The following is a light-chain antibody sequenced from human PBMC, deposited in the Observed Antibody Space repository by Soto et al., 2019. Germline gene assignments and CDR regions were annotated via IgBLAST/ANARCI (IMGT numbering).Light chain of an antibody. V-gene: IGLV1-44*01. CDR1: SSNIGSNT. CDR2: TNN. Sequence: QLVLTQPPSASGTPGQRVTISCSGSSSNIGSNTVSWYQHLPGTAPKLLIYTNNQRPSGVPDRFSGSKSGTSASLAISGLQSDDEADYYCAAWDDSLTGVVFGGGTKLTVL. J-gene: IGLJ2*01. CDR3: AAWDDSLTGVV.